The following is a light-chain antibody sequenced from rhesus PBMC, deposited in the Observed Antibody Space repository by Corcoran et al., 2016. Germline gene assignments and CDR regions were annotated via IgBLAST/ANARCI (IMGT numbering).Light chain of an antibody. Sequence: QSALTQPPSVSKSLGQSVTISCTGTSSDIGGYNGVSWYPQHPGTAPRLLIYEVSKRPSGVSDRFSGSKSGTTAALTIPGLQAEDEADYYCGSYRSGSTYIFGAGTRLTVL. J-gene: IGLJ1*01. CDR1: SSDIGGYNG. V-gene: IGLV2-38*01. CDR2: EVS. CDR3: GSYRSGSTYI.